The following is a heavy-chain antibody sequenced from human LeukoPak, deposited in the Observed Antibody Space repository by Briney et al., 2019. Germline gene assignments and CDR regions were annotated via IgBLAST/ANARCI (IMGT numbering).Heavy chain of an antibody. J-gene: IGHJ4*02. V-gene: IGHV4-39*07. CDR2: IYYSGST. CDR3: ARDATTGDFDY. D-gene: IGHD7-27*01. Sequence: WVRQPPGKGLEWIGSIYYSGSTYHNPSLKSRVTISRDTSKNQFSLKLSSVTAADTAVYYCARDATTGDFDYWGQGTLVTVSS.